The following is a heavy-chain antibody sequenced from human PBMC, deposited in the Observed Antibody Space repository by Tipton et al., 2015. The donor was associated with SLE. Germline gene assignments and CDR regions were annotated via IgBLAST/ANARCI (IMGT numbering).Heavy chain of an antibody. CDR2: INQINHSRRT. Sequence: LRLSCAVYGGSFSTYYWSWIRQPPGKGLEWIGEINQINHSRRTNYNPSLKSRVTISVDTSKNQFSLKLSSVTAADTAVYYCARQPSSWYHEPFDYWGQGTLVTVSS. CDR1: GGSFSTYY. D-gene: IGHD6-13*01. CDR3: ARQPSSWYHEPFDY. J-gene: IGHJ4*02. V-gene: IGHV4-34*01.